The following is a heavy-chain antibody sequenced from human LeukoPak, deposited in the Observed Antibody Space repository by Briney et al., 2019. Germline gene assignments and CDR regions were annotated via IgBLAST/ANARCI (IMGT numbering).Heavy chain of an antibody. CDR2: INPNSGGT. D-gene: IGHD2-15*01. Sequence: GASVKVSCKASGYTFTGYYMHWVRQAPGQGLEWMGWINPNSGGTNYAQKFQGRVTMTRDTSISTAYMELSRLRSDDTAVYYCAGDEESSGGSMDVWGQGTTVTVSS. CDR3: AGDEESSGGSMDV. J-gene: IGHJ6*02. V-gene: IGHV1-2*02. CDR1: GYTFTGYY.